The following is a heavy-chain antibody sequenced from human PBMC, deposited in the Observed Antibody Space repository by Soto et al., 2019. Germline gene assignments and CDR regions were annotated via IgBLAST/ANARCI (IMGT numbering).Heavy chain of an antibody. CDR3: ARGFSYYDILTGYSASF. CDR1: GYTFTSYA. J-gene: IGHJ3*01. CDR2: INAGKGNT. Sequence: ASVKVSCKASGYTFTSYAMHWVRQAPGQRLEWMGWINAGKGNTKYSQKFQGRVTINRDTSASTAYMELSSLRSEDTAVFFCARGFSYYDILTGYSASFWGQGTMVTVSS. V-gene: IGHV1-3*01. D-gene: IGHD3-9*01.